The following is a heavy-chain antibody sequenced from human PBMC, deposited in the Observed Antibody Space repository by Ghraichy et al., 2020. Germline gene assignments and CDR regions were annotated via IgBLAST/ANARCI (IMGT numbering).Heavy chain of an antibody. D-gene: IGHD6-6*01. J-gene: IGHJ3*02. CDR2: IWSSGSS. Sequence: SETLSLTCTVAGASISNYYWSWIRQTAGKGLEWLGRIWSSGSSNYSPSLESRVTMSVDPSKNQFSLKLNSVTAADAAVYFCAREGRSGRPNVFDIWGQGTMVTVSS. CDR1: GASISNYY. V-gene: IGHV4-4*07. CDR3: AREGRSGRPNVFDI.